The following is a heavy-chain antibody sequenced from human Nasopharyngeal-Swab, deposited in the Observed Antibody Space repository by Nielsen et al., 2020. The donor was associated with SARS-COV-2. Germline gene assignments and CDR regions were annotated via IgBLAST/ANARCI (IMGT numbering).Heavy chain of an antibody. Sequence: VRQAPGKGLEWVAVISYDGSNKYYADPVKGRFTISRDNSKNTLYLQMNSLRAEDTAVYYCAKLIEEGSGSYYALYYYYGMDVWGQGTTVTVSS. J-gene: IGHJ6*02. CDR2: ISYDGSNK. CDR3: AKLIEEGSGSYYALYYYYGMDV. V-gene: IGHV3-30*18. D-gene: IGHD3-10*01.